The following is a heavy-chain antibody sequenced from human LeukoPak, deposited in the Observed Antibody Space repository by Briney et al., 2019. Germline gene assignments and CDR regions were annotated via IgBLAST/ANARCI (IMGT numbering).Heavy chain of an antibody. CDR2: ITTSGEST. D-gene: IGHD2-15*01. Sequence: GSLRLSCAPSGFTFSDFAMSWVRQSPGKGLEWVSSITTSGESTYYADSVKGRFAISRDNSGSTLYLQMNSLRIEDSAVYYCAKRLSRGYYGKLIFDYWGQGALVTVSS. J-gene: IGHJ4*02. CDR3: AKRLSRGYYGKLIFDY. CDR1: GFTFSDFA. V-gene: IGHV3-23*01.